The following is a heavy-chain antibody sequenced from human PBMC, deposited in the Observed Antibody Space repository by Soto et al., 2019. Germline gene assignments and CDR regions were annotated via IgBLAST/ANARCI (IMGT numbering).Heavy chain of an antibody. D-gene: IGHD3-10*01. CDR3: AKALYGGFTY. CDR1: GFTFSVYA. J-gene: IGHJ4*02. Sequence: EVRLLESGGGLVQPGGSLRLSCAASGFTFSVYAMSWVRQAPGKGLEWGSGISGSGDSTHYADSVKGRFTVSRDNSKSMLYLQTNSLRAEDTAIYYCAKALYGGFTYWGQGTLVTVYS. V-gene: IGHV3-23*01. CDR2: ISGSGDST.